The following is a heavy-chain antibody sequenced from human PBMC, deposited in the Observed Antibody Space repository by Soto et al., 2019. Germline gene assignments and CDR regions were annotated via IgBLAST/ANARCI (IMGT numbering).Heavy chain of an antibody. V-gene: IGHV3-23*01. Sequence: EVQLLESGGGLVQPGGSLRLSFTPPGFTFSDHAMTWVRQAPGRGLGWVSGIRGGGGGAYYADSVKGRFTVSRANSKNTLFLQMDSLRAEDTAVYYCAIDLWWYTHWGQGTLVTVSS. J-gene: IGHJ4*02. CDR1: GFTFSDHA. D-gene: IGHD2-15*01. CDR3: AIDLWWYTH. CDR2: IRGGGGGA.